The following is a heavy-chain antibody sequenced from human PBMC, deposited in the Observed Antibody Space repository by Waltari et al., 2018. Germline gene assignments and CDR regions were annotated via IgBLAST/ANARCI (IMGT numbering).Heavy chain of an antibody. Sequence: QVQLVQSGAEVKKPGSSVKVSCKASGGTFSSYAISWVRQAPGQGLEWMGGIIPIFGTANYAQKFQGRVTITADESTSTAYMELSSLISEDTAVYYCAREDIVVVPADHGGGWFDPWGQGTLVTVSS. CDR3: AREDIVVVPADHGGGWFDP. J-gene: IGHJ5*02. CDR1: GGTFSSYA. D-gene: IGHD2-2*01. CDR2: IIPIFGTA. V-gene: IGHV1-69*01.